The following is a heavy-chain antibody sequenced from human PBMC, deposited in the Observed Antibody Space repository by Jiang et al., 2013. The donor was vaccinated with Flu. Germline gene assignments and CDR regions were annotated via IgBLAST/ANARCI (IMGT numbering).Heavy chain of an antibody. CDR1: GGSISSGDYY. Sequence: LLKPSQTLSLTCTVSGGSISSGDYYWSWIRQPPGKGLEWIGYIYYSGSTYYNPSLKSRVTISVDTSKNQFSLKLSSVTAADTAVYYCARLQYCSSTSCYPNDAFDIWGQGTMVTVSS. CDR2: IYYSGST. V-gene: IGHV4-30-4*01. CDR3: ARLQYCSSTSCYPNDAFDI. D-gene: IGHD2-2*01. J-gene: IGHJ3*02.